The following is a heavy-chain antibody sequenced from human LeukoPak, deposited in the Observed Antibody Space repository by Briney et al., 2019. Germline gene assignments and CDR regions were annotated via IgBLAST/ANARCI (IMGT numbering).Heavy chain of an antibody. CDR2: ITGSGGST. CDR3: AQAVGSGWYYLDY. J-gene: IGHJ4*02. D-gene: IGHD6-19*01. CDR1: GFTFSSSD. Sequence: GVSLRLSCSASGFTFSSSDMNWVRQAPGKGLEWVSAITGSGGSTFDADSVKGRFTISRDNSKNTLYLQMNSLRAEDTAVYYCAQAVGSGWYYLDYWGQGTLVTVSS. V-gene: IGHV3-23*01.